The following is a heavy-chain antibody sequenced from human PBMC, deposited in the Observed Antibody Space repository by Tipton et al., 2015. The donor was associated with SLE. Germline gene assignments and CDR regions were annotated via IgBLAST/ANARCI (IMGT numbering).Heavy chain of an antibody. V-gene: IGHV4-59*11. CDR2: ISYSGST. CDR3: ATEGSGWSHYMDV. D-gene: IGHD6-19*01. J-gene: IGHJ6*03. CDR1: GGSISSHY. Sequence: TLSLTCTVSGGSISSHYWSWIRQPPGKGLEWIGYISYSGSTNYNPSLKSRVTISVDTSKNQFSLKLTSVTTADTAVYYCATEGSGWSHYMDVWGKGTTVTVSS.